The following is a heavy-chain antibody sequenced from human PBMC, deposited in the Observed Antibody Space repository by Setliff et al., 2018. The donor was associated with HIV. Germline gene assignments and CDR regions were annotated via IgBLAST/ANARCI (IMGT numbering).Heavy chain of an antibody. CDR2: ISASGNT. D-gene: IGHD3-16*02. CDR3: ARRKSGSSYRFFNY. J-gene: IGHJ4*02. Sequence: SETLSLTCTVSGPPIAIGSYYWTWIRQPAGRGLEWIGHISASGNTKYSPTLQSRVTLSVNPSNNQFSLNLTSVTAADTAVYYCARRKSGSSYRFFNYWGLGSLVTSPQ. CDR1: GPPIAIGSYY. V-gene: IGHV4-61*09.